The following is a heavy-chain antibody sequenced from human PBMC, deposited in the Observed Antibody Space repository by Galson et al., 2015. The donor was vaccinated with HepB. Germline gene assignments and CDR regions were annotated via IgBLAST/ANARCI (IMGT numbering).Heavy chain of an antibody. CDR2: ISSSSSYI. D-gene: IGHD5-18*01. CDR1: GFTFSSYS. V-gene: IGHV3-21*01. Sequence: SLRLSCAASGFTFSSYSMNWVRQAPGKGLEWVSSISSSSSYIYYADSVKGRFTISRDNAKNSLYLQMNSLRAEDTAVYYCARGQSEYSYDLSGDYWGQGTLVTVSS. J-gene: IGHJ4*02. CDR3: ARGQSEYSYDLSGDY.